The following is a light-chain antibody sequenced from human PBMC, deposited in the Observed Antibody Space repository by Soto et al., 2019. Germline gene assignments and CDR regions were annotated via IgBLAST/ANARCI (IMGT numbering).Light chain of an antibody. CDR3: QQRSSWPPTWA. Sequence: EIVLTQSPATLSLSPGERATLSCRASQNIGNYLAWYQQKPGQTPRLLIYEASNRATGIPARFSGSGSGTDFTLTISSLEPEDSTIYYCQQRSSWPPTWAFGQGTKVEIK. CDR2: EAS. J-gene: IGKJ1*01. V-gene: IGKV3-11*01. CDR1: QNIGNY.